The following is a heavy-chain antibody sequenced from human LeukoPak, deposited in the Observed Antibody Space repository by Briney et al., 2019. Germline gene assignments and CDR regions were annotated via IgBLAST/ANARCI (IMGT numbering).Heavy chain of an antibody. Sequence: ASVTVSCKASGYTFTGYYMHWVRQAPGQGLEWMGWINPNSGGTNYAQKFQGRVTMTRDTSISTAYMELSRLRSDDTAVYYCARRPRQGVVVVAATSVWFDPWGQGTLVTVSS. V-gene: IGHV1-2*02. J-gene: IGHJ5*02. CDR1: GYTFTGYY. CDR2: INPNSGGT. CDR3: ARRPRQGVVVVAATSVWFDP. D-gene: IGHD2-15*01.